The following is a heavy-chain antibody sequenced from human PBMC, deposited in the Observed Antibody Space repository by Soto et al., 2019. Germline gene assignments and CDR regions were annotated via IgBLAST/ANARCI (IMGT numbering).Heavy chain of an antibody. CDR3: ARDDAFDM. Sequence: QVQLVESGGGVVQPGRSLRLSCAASGFLFNNYAMHWVRQAPGKGLEWVTSISFHGSNKHYADFVKGRFTISRDNSKNTLYLQMNSMRTEDTAVYYCARDDAFDMRGQGTMVTVSS. CDR1: GFLFNNYA. V-gene: IGHV3-30-3*01. CDR2: ISFHGSNK. J-gene: IGHJ3*02.